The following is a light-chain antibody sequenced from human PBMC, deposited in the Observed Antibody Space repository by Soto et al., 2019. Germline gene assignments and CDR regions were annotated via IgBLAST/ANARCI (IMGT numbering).Light chain of an antibody. CDR3: QQYGSLPRT. CDR2: VAS. Sequence: EIVLTQSPGTLSLSPGERATLSCRASQSVSSGYLAWYQQKPGQAPRLLISVASNRATGIPDRFSGSGSGTDFALTISRLEPEDFAVYYCQQYGSLPRTFGQGTKVEIK. V-gene: IGKV3-20*01. J-gene: IGKJ1*01. CDR1: QSVSSGY.